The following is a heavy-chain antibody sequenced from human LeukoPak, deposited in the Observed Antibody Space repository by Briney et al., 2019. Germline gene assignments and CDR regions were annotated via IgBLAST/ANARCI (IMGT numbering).Heavy chain of an antibody. Sequence: ASVKVSCKASGGTFSSYAISWVRQAPGQGLEWMGRIIPILGIANYAQKFQGRVTITADKSTSTAYMELSSLRSEATAVYYCARSSGMLVRGVIRDNWFDPWGQGTLVTVSS. CDR2: IIPILGIA. D-gene: IGHD3-10*01. J-gene: IGHJ5*02. CDR3: ARSSGMLVRGVIRDNWFDP. CDR1: GGTFSSYA. V-gene: IGHV1-69*04.